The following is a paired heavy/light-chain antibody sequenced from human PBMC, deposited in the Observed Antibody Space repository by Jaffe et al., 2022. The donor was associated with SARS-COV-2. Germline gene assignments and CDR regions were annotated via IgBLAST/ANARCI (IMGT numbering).Light chain of an antibody. Sequence: QSALTQPRSVSGSPGQSVTISCTGTSSDVGAYDYVSWYQQHPGKAPKLMVYDVTKRPSGVPDRFSGSKSGNTASLTISGLQAEDEADYYCWSYAGGYTLVLIGGGTKLTVL. V-gene: IGLV2-11*01. CDR1: SSDVGAYDY. CDR2: DVT. CDR3: WSYAGGYTLVL. J-gene: IGLJ2*01.
Heavy chain of an antibody. CDR2: INHNGKT. V-gene: IGHV4-38-2*02. CDR1: AYSIITNYY. J-gene: IGHJ6*04. Sequence: QVQLQESGPGLVRPSETLSLTCTVSAYSIITNYYWGWIRQSPGKGLEWIGTINHNGKTNFNPSLKSRVTMSVDTSKNEFSLKLRSVTAAETAVYYCARDIGYGATDVWGKGTTVTVSS. D-gene: IGHD5-12*01. CDR3: ARDIGYGATDV.